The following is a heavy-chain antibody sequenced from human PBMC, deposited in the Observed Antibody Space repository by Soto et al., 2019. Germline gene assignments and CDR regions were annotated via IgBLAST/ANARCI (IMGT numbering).Heavy chain of an antibody. Sequence: SGFTFSNYAMNWVRQAPGKGLERVAGISGSANIAYYADSVKGRFTIARDNSNSTLFLQMNSLRAEDTAVYYCAKSGLFDSSGYHHPHFDSWGPGALVTVSS. CDR3: AKSGLFDSSGYHHPHFDS. CDR2: ISGSANIA. D-gene: IGHD3-22*01. V-gene: IGHV3-23*01. J-gene: IGHJ4*02. CDR1: GFTFSNYA.